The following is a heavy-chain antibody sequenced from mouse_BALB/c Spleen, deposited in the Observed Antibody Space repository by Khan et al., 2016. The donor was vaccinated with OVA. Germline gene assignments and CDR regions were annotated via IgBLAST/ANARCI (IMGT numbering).Heavy chain of an antibody. CDR1: GFSLTDYG. CDR2: IWGGGST. D-gene: IGHD2-10*01. Sequence: QVQLKQSGPGLVAPSQSLSITCTVSGFSLTDYGVSWIRQPPGKGLEWLGVIWGGGSTYYNSALKSRLTISKDNSESQVFLKMNSLQTDDTAMYFCARQPYYHYNIMDYWGQGTSVTVSS. V-gene: IGHV2-6-5*01. J-gene: IGHJ4*01. CDR3: ARQPYYHYNIMDY.